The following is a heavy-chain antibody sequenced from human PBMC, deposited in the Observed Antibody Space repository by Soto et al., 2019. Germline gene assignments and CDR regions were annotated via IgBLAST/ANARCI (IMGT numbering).Heavy chain of an antibody. CDR3: AREDYAGASPRFDY. Sequence: EVQLVESGGGLVKPGGSLRLSCAASGFIFSSYTMTWVRQAPGKGLEWVSSISSSSSNIEYADSVKVRFSVSRDNANNSLFLQINSLRAEDTAVYYCAREDYAGASPRFDYWGLGALVTVSS. D-gene: IGHD4-17*01. CDR1: GFIFSSYT. CDR2: ISSSSSNI. J-gene: IGHJ4*02. V-gene: IGHV3-21*01.